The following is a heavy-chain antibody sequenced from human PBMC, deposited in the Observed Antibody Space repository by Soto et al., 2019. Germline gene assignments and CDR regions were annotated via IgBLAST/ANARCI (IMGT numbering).Heavy chain of an antibody. D-gene: IGHD3-22*01. CDR3: ARDQWYYDSSGLFDY. Sequence: VRQAPGKGPERVAGVSGNGAGTYYADSVQGRFTISRDNSKNMVYLQMNSLRADDTALYYCARDQWYYDSSGLFDYWGQGTLVTVSS. CDR2: VSGNGAGT. V-gene: IGHV3-23*01. J-gene: IGHJ4*02.